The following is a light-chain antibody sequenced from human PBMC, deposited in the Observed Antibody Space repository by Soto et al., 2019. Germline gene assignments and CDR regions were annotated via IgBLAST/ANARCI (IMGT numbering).Light chain of an antibody. CDR3: QQYNNWPPLT. Sequence: EIVMMQSPATLSVSPGERATLSCMASQSVSSNLAWYQQKPGQAPRLLIYGVSTRATGIPARFSGSGSGTEFTLTISSLKSENFAIYYCQQYNNWPPLTFGGGTKVEIK. CDR1: QSVSSN. V-gene: IGKV3-15*01. CDR2: GVS. J-gene: IGKJ4*01.